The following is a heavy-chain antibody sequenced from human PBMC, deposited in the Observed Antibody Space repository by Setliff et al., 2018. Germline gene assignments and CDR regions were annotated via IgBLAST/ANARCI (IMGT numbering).Heavy chain of an antibody. D-gene: IGHD1-26*01. CDR3: ARKGISALSGAFDM. V-gene: IGHV4-4*07. CDR2: IYTSGST. CDR1: GGSISSYY. Sequence: SETLSLTCTVSGGSISSYYWSWIRQPAGKGLEWIGRIYTSGSTNYNPSLKSRVTMSVDTSKNQFSLKLSSVTAADTAVYYCARKGISALSGAFDMWGQGTMVTVSS. J-gene: IGHJ3*02.